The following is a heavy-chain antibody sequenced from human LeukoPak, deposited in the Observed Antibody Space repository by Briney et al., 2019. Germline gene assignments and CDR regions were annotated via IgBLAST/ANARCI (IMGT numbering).Heavy chain of an antibody. CDR2: TYYRSTWYN. Sequence: SQTLSLTCAISGDSVSSNSVTWNWIRQSPSRSLEWLGRTYYRSTWYNDYAVSVRGRITVSPDTSKNQFSLHLNSVTPEDTAVYYCARRLTQYDCFDPWGQGILVTVSS. J-gene: IGHJ5*02. D-gene: IGHD2-2*01. CDR1: GDSVSSNSVT. V-gene: IGHV6-1*01. CDR3: ARRLTQYDCFDP.